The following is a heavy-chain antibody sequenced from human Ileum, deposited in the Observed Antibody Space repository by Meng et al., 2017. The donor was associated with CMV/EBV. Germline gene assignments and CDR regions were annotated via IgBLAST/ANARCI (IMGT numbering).Heavy chain of an antibody. CDR2: IKQDGDEK. J-gene: IGHJ6*02. Sequence: GESPKISCAASGFTFSNYWMNWIRQAPRKGLEWGAKIKQDGDEKYYVDSVKGRFTISKDNTKNSLYLQMNSLRAEDTAVYYCAKDQALYGMDVWGQGTTVTVSS. CDR1: GFTFSNYW. CDR3: AKDQALYGMDV. V-gene: IGHV3-7*01.